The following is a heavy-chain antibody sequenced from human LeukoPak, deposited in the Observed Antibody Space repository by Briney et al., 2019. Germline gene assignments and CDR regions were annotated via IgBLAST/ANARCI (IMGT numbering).Heavy chain of an antibody. CDR1: GFTFSNYA. J-gene: IGHJ4*02. CDR3: AKAPSIAVAGTSQVNY. Sequence: GRSLRLSCAASGFTFSNYAMHWVRQAPGKGLEWVALISSDGSDKKYADSVKGRFTVSRDNSKNTLYLQMHSLKVEDTAVYYCAKAPSIAVAGTSQVNYWGQGTLVTVSS. V-gene: IGHV3-30-3*01. CDR2: ISSDGSDK. D-gene: IGHD6-19*01.